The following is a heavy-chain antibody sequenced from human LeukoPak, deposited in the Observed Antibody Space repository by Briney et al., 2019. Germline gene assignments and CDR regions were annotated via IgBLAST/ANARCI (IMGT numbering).Heavy chain of an antibody. CDR1: GFTFSSYA. V-gene: IGHV3-23*01. CDR2: ISGSGGST. D-gene: IGHD1-26*01. J-gene: IGHJ4*02. CDR3: AKQVGGIVGSTGDY. Sequence: PGGSLRLSCAASGFTFSSYAMNWVRQAPGKGLEWVSTISGSGGSTYYADSVKGRFTISRDNSKNTLYLQMNSLRAEDTAVYYCAKQVGGIVGSTGDYWGQGTLVTVS.